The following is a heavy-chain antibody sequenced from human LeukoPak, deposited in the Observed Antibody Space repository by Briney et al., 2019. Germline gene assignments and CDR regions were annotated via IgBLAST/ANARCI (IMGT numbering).Heavy chain of an antibody. CDR2: INTNTGNP. V-gene: IGHV7-4-1*02. D-gene: IGHD4-17*01. J-gene: IGHJ5*02. Sequence: ASVKVSCKASGYTFTSYAMNWVRQAPGQGLEWIGWINTNTGNPTYAQGFTGRFVFSLDTSVSTAYLQISSLKAEDTAVYYCARDRPKENYGDYVWFDPWGQGTLVTVSS. CDR1: GYTFTSYA. CDR3: ARDRPKENYGDYVWFDP.